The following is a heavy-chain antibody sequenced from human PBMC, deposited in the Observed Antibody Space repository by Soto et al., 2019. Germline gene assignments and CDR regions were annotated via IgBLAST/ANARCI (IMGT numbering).Heavy chain of an antibody. CDR1: GGTFSSYS. CDR3: GKAGLTSMISWFDP. D-gene: IGHD5-18*01. V-gene: IGHV1-69*13. Sequence: GASVEVSCKASGGTFSSYSISWVRQAPGQGLEWIGGIIPIFGTANYAQKFQGRVTITADESTSTAYMELSSLRSEDTAVYHWGKAGLTSMISWFDPWGKGTVVTVAS. J-gene: IGHJ5*02. CDR2: IIPIFGTA.